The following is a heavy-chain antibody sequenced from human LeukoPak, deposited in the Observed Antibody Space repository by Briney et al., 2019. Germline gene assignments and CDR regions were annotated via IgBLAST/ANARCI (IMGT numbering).Heavy chain of an antibody. Sequence: PSETLSLTCAVSGGSISSSSHYWGWIRQPPGKGLEWIGSIYYSGITYYNPSLRSRVTISVDTSKNQFSLKLSSVTAADTAVYYCARQPYSSGWTPFDYWGQGTLVTVSS. CDR2: IYYSGIT. V-gene: IGHV4-39*01. CDR1: GGSISSSSHY. D-gene: IGHD6-19*01. CDR3: ARQPYSSGWTPFDY. J-gene: IGHJ4*02.